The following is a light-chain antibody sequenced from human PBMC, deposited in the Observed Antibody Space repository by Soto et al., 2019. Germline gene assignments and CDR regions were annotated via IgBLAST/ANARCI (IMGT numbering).Light chain of an antibody. CDR1: SGSIASNY. CDR2: EDN. CDR3: QSYDSSNQV. J-gene: IGLJ2*01. V-gene: IGLV6-57*01. Sequence: NFMLTQPHSVSESPGKTVTISCTRSSGSIASNYVQWYQQRPGSSPTTVIYEDNQRPSGVPDRFSGSIDSSSNSASLTSSGLKTEDEADYYCQSYDSSNQVFGGGTQLTVL.